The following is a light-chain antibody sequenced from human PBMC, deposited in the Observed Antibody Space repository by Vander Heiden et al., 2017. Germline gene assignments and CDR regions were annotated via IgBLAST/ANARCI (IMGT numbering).Light chain of an antibody. CDR1: SSDVGRYDL. J-gene: IGLJ1*01. Sequence: SALTQPASVSGPPAQSITISCTGTSSDVGRYDLVSWYQQHPGNAPNLIIYEVIKRPSGVSNRFSGSKSANTASLTISGLQAEDEADYYCCSFAVGSTYVFGTGTKVTVL. V-gene: IGLV2-23*02. CDR3: CSFAVGSTYV. CDR2: EVI.